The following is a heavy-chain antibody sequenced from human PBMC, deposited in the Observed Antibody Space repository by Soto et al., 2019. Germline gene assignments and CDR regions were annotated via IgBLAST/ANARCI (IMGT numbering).Heavy chain of an antibody. V-gene: IGHV3-30*18. CDR3: AKDRGYYYDSSGYYSDY. CDR2: ISYDGSNK. D-gene: IGHD3-22*01. Sequence: GGSLRLSCAASGFTFSSYGMHWVRQAPGKGLEWVAVISYDGSNKYYADSVKGRFTISRDNSKNTLYLQMNSLRAEDTAVYYCAKDRGYYYDSSGYYSDYWGQGTLVTVSS. CDR1: GFTFSSYG. J-gene: IGHJ4*02.